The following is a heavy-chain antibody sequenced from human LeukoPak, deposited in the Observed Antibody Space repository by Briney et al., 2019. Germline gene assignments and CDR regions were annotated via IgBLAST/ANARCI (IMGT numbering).Heavy chain of an antibody. CDR3: AKGPQFSPWRAFDY. V-gene: IGHV3-23*01. Sequence: QPGGSLTLSRADTDFRASSYDRSGIRQTLEKGLEWVSSISGDGATFYADSVKGRFTISRDESKNGLYLQMSSRRADDTAIYYFAKGPQFSPWRAFDYWGQGSLVTVSS. CDR1: DFRASSYD. CDR2: ISGDGAT. J-gene: IGHJ4*02. D-gene: IGHD3-3*01.